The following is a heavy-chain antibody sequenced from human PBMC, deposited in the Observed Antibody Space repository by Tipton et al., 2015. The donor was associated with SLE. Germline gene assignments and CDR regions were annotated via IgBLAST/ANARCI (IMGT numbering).Heavy chain of an antibody. CDR1: GGSISSSSYY. V-gene: IGHV4-39*07. D-gene: IGHD3-22*01. CDR2: IYYSGST. J-gene: IGHJ4*02. Sequence: LRLSCTVSGGSISSSSYYWGWIRQPPGKGLEWIGSIYYSGSTYYNPSLKSRVTISVDTSKNQFSLKLSSVTAADTAVYYCARFNYYDSSGLEDWGQGTLVTVSS. CDR3: ARFNYYDSSGLED.